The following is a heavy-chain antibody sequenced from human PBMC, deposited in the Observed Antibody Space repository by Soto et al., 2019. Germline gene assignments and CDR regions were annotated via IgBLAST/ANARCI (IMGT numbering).Heavy chain of an antibody. J-gene: IGHJ4*02. D-gene: IGHD5-18*01. CDR2: IWYDGSNK. Sequence: QVQLVESGGGVVQPGRSLRLSCAASGFTFSSYGMHWVRQAPGKGLEWVAVIWYDGSNKYYADSVKGRFTISRDNSKNTLYLQMNSLRAEDTAVYYCARDPLGQDTAKVKGYFDYWGLGTLVTVSS. CDR3: ARDPLGQDTAKVKGYFDY. V-gene: IGHV3-33*01. CDR1: GFTFSSYG.